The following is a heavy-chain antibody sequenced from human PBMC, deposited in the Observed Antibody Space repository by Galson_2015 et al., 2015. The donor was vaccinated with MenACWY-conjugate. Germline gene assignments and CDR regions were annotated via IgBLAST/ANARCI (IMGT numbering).Heavy chain of an antibody. CDR2: IYYSGST. V-gene: IGHV4-39*07. CDR3: YYGSGSYYNYYYYYGMDV. J-gene: IGHJ6*02. D-gene: IGHD3-10*01. Sequence: SETLSLTCTVSGGSISSSSYYWGWIRPPPGKGLEWIGSIYYSGSTYYNPSLKSRVTISVDTSKNQFSLKLSSVTAADTAVYYAYYGSGSYYNYYYYYGMDVWGQGTTVTVSS. CDR1: GGSISSSSYY.